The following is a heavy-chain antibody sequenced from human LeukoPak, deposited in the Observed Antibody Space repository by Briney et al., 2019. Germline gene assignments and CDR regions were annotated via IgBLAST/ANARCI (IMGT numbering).Heavy chain of an antibody. Sequence: PSETLSLTCAVYGGSFSGYYWSWIRQPPGKGLEWIGEINHSGSTNYNPSLKSRVTISVDTSKNQFSLKLISVTAADTAVYYCAKSLSSSGIDYWGQGTLVTVSS. D-gene: IGHD6-6*01. CDR3: AKSLSSSGIDY. J-gene: IGHJ4*02. CDR1: GGSFSGYY. CDR2: INHSGST. V-gene: IGHV4-34*01.